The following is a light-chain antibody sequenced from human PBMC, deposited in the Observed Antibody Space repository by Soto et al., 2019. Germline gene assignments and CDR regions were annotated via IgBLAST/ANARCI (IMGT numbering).Light chain of an antibody. CDR1: QSFSSRY. V-gene: IGKV3-20*01. CDR3: QQYGAALPWA. CDR2: GAS. Sequence: EIVLTQSPGTLSLSPGERATLSCRASQSFSSRYLAWYQQRPGQAPRLLIYGASTRATGIPDRFSASGSGTDFTLTISRLEPEDFAVYYCQQYGAALPWAFGQGTKVEIK. J-gene: IGKJ1*01.